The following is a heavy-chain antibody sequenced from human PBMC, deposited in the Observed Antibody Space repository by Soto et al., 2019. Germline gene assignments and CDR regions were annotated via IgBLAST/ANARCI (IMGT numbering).Heavy chain of an antibody. V-gene: IGHV4-34*01. CDR2: INHSGST. CDR1: GGSFSGYY. Sequence: SETLSLTCAVYGGSFSGYYWSWIRQRPGKGLEWIGEINHSGSTNYNPSLKSRVTISVDTSKNQFSLKLSSVTAADTAVYYCARRLFRYCSSTSCYTHGAFDIWGQGTMVTVSS. J-gene: IGHJ3*02. D-gene: IGHD2-2*02. CDR3: ARRLFRYCSSTSCYTHGAFDI.